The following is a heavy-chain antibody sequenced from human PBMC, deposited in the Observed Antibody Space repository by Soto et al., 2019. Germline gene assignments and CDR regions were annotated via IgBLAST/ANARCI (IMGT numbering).Heavy chain of an antibody. CDR3: ARAVLVLVPTIVNSDYYYSAMDV. J-gene: IGHJ6*02. Sequence: QVKLEKSGAEVKKPGSSVRVCCRASGDTFSTYTITWMLQDPGQRRAWMGGFIPRSATSNYAQKFQGRVTITADESTNTADMQLSSLRSEDTAVYYCARAVLVLVPTIVNSDYYYSAMDVWVQGTTVTGSS. V-gene: IGHV1-69*12. CDR1: GDTFSTYT. CDR2: FIPRSATS. D-gene: IGHD2-2*01.